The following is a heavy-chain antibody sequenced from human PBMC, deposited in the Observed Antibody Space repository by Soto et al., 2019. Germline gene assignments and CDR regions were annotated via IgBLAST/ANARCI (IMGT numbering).Heavy chain of an antibody. J-gene: IGHJ5*02. V-gene: IGHV1-3*01. Sequence: ASVKVSCKASGYTFTNYAIHWVRQAPGQSLEWMGWINAGNGDTQYSQNFQGRVTITRDTTASTAYMELSSLRSEDTAVYYCARDHLTIGVPENWFDPWGQGTLVTLSS. D-gene: IGHD3-22*01. CDR1: GYTFTNYA. CDR3: ARDHLTIGVPENWFDP. CDR2: INAGNGDT.